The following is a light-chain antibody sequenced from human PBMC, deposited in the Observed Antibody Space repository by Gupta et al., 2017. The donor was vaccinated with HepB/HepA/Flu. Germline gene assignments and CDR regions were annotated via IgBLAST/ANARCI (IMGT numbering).Light chain of an antibody. V-gene: IGKV1-6*01. CDR1: QGIKKD. CDR3: LQDYSYPRT. J-gene: IGKJ1*01. Sequence: AIQMTQSPSSLSASVGDRVTITCRASQGIKKDLGWYQHKPGKAPKLLIVAASSLQTGVPSRFSGSGSGTDFTLTISSLQPEDFATYYCLQDYSYPRTFGQGTKVEMK. CDR2: AAS.